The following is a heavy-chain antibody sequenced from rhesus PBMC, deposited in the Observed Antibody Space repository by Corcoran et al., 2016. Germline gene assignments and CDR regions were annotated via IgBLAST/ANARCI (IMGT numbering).Heavy chain of an antibody. CDR1: GASISSCY. CDR3: VSGGYANY. J-gene: IGHJ4*01. Sequence: HLQLQESGPGLAKPPETLSVTCAVSGASISSCYSSWIRQAPGKGLEWIGDIYGSGSSTNYNPSLKSRVTLSVDTSKSQFSLKLSSVTAADTAVYYCVSGGYANYWGQGVLVTVSS. CDR2: IYGSGSST. D-gene: IGHD3-9*01. V-gene: IGHV4-169*01.